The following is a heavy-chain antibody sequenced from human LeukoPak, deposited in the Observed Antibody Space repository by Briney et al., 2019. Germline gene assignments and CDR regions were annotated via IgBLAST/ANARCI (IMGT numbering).Heavy chain of an antibody. V-gene: IGHV3-30*02. Sequence: GGSLRLSCAASGFTFSSYGMHWVRQAPGKGLEWVAFIRYDGSNKYYADSVKGRFTISRDNSKNTLYLQMNSLRAEDTAVYYCAATPTIAAAGIIGIDYWGQGALVTVSS. J-gene: IGHJ4*02. CDR1: GFTFSSYG. CDR2: IRYDGSNK. CDR3: AATPTIAAAGIIGIDY. D-gene: IGHD6-13*01.